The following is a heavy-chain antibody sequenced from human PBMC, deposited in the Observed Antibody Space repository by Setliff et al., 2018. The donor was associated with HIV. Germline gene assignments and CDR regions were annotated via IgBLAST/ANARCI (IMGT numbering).Heavy chain of an antibody. V-gene: IGHV4-39*01. CDR1: GGSIFSDIFY. CDR2: ISPGST. CDR3: ARYTVGSMLDY. D-gene: IGHD2-8*02. Sequence: PSETLSLTCSVSGGSIFSDIFYWGWIRQPPGKALEWIGSISPGSTKYNPSLRSRLTISLDSSTNEFSVTLSSVTAADTAMYYCARYTVGSMLDYWGPGTLVTVSS. J-gene: IGHJ4*02.